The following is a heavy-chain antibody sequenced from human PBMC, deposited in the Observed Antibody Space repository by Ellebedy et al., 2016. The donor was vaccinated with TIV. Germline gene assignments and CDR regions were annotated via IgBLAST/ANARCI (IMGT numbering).Heavy chain of an antibody. D-gene: IGHD3-10*01. J-gene: IGHJ4*02. Sequence: PGGSLRLSCAASGFTFSTYSMNWVRQAPGKGLEWISYIGSRSGIFHYADSVKGRFTISRDNAKNSLYLQVNSLRDEDTAVYYCARGGGSGTYYSFDYWGRGTLVTVSS. CDR2: IGSRSGIF. CDR1: GFTFSTYS. V-gene: IGHV3-48*02. CDR3: ARGGGSGTYYSFDY.